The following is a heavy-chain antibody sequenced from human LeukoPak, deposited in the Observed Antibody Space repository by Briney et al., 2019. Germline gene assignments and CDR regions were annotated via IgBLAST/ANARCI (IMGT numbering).Heavy chain of an antibody. J-gene: IGHJ3*02. V-gene: IGHV3-48*04. CDR3: ARVTSSSSVGVFDI. D-gene: IGHD6-6*01. CDR1: GFTFSSYS. Sequence: GGSLRLSCAASGFTFSSYSMNWVRQAPGKGLEWVSYISSSSSTIYYADSVRGRFTISRDNAKNSLYLQMSSLRAEDTALYHCARVTSSSSVGVFDIWGQGTMVTVSS. CDR2: ISSSSSTI.